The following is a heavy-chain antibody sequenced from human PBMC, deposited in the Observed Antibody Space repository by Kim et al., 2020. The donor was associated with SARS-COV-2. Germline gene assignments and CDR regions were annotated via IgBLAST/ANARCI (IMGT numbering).Heavy chain of an antibody. J-gene: IGHJ4*02. D-gene: IGHD5-12*01. Sequence: NYSPSFQGHVTISADKSISTAYLQWSSLKALDTAMYYCARHSYFYDDYGYWGQGTLVTVSS. V-gene: IGHV5-10-1*01. CDR3: ARHSYFYDDYGY.